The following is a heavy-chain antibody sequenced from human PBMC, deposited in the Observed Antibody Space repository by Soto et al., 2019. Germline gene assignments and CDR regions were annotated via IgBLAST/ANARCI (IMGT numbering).Heavy chain of an antibody. D-gene: IGHD2-2*01. V-gene: IGHV3-9*01. Sequence: EVQLVESGGGLVQPGRSLRLSCAASGFTFDDYAMHWVRQAPGKGLEWVSGISWNSGSIGYADSVKGRFTISRDNAKNSLYLQMNSLRAEDTGLYYCAKALGRLRVPAVLDVWGKGTTVTVSS. CDR3: AKALGRLRVPAVLDV. CDR1: GFTFDDYA. J-gene: IGHJ6*04. CDR2: ISWNSGSI.